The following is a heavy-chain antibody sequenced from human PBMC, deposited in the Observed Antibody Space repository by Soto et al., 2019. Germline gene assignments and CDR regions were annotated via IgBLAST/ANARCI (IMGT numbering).Heavy chain of an antibody. J-gene: IGHJ6*02. CDR2: ISGRDGST. CDR3: AKAPVATPLYYYYYGMDV. Sequence: LRLSCAASGFSFTSYAKSWVRQAPGKGLEWVSTISGRDGSTYYSDSVKGRFTIPRDNSKNTLYMQMNSLRAEDTAVYYCAKAPVATPLYYYYYGMDVWGQGTTVTVSS. CDR1: GFSFTSYA. V-gene: IGHV3-23*01. D-gene: IGHD5-12*01.